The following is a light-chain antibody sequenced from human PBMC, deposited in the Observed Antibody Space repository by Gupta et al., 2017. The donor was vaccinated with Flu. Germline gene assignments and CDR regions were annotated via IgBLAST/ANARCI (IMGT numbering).Light chain of an antibody. Sequence: GERVTITCQASNDINNYLNWYQQKRGKAPKVLIFDASNLESGVPSRFSGSGSGTDFTFTISGLQPEDFATYYCQQYDNVPFTFGQGTTLEMK. CDR1: NDINNY. CDR3: QQYDNVPFT. CDR2: DAS. V-gene: IGKV1-33*01. J-gene: IGKJ2*01.